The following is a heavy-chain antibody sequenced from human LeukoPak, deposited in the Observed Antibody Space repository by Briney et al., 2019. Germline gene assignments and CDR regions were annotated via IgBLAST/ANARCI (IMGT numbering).Heavy chain of an antibody. V-gene: IGHV3-23*01. Sequence: GGSLRLSCAASGFTFSSYAMSWVRQAPGKGLEWVSSISSNGGDTYYADSVRGRFTISRDNSENMLHLQMNSLSAEDTAVYYCTRGNPSIVGSRDPFDIWGQGTMVTVSS. CDR1: GFTFSSYA. CDR3: TRGNPSIVGSRDPFDI. J-gene: IGHJ3*02. CDR2: ISSNGGDT. D-gene: IGHD1-26*01.